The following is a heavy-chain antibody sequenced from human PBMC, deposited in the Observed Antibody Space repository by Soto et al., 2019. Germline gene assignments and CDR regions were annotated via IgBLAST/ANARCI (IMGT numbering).Heavy chain of an antibody. CDR3: AKYYYGSGSIRAFDI. V-gene: IGHV3-23*01. J-gene: IGHJ3*02. CDR1: GFTFSSYT. CDR2: IVGRGDNT. Sequence: EVQLLESGGGLVRPGGSLRLSCAASGFTFSSYTMTWVRQPPGERLELVSSIVGRGDNTYYADSVKGRFTISRDNAKTTLYLQMNSLRAEDTSVYYCAKYYYGSGSIRAFDIWGQGTMVTVSS. D-gene: IGHD3-10*01.